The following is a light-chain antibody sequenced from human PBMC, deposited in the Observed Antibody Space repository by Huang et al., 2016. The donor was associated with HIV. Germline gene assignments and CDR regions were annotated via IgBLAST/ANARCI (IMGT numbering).Light chain of an antibody. CDR1: QTISKY. V-gene: IGKV1-39*01. CDR3: QQSDRIPRT. J-gene: IGKJ2*01. Sequence: DIQMTQFPTSLSASIGDRVSITCRESQTISKYLHWYQQKPGGVPKLLIYGASNLQSGVPSRFSGSGSGTQFSLIISNLHPEDSGTYYCQQSDRIPRTFGQGTKLEI. CDR2: GAS.